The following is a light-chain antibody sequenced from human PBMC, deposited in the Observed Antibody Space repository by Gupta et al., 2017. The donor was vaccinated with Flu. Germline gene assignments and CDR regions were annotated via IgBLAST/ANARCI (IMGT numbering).Light chain of an antibody. CDR3: LQSIKPPPK. CDR2: LAS. CDR1: QSRLHINGYNY. Sequence: ETVMTQSPLALSVTPGEAASISCRSSQSRLHINGYNYLDWYLQKPGQPPQLLIYLASNLSSGVPERLRGSESCTIFTLGICSGEDEDVGVYYGLQSIKPPPKFGKGSNVEI. V-gene: IGKV2-28*01. J-gene: IGKJ1*01.